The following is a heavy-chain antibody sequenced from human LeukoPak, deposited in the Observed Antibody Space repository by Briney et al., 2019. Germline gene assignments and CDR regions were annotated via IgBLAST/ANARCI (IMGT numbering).Heavy chain of an antibody. CDR3: ASRKLGNDY. CDR1: SGSISSGTYY. J-gene: IGHJ4*02. D-gene: IGHD7-27*01. V-gene: IGHV4-61*02. Sequence: SETLSLTCSVSSGSISSGTYYWSWIRQPAGKGLEWIGRIYSSGSTSYNPSLKSRVTISADTSKNQFSLKLISVTAADTAVYYCASRKLGNDYWGQGTLVTVSS. CDR2: IYSSGST.